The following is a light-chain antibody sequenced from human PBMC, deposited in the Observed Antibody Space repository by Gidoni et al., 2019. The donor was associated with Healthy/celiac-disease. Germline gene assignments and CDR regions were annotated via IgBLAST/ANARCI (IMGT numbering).Light chain of an antibody. CDR2: DAS. V-gene: IGKV3-11*01. CDR3: QQRSNWPPRIT. J-gene: IGKJ4*01. CDR1: QRVSSY. Sequence: DIVLTQSPATLSLSPGERATPSCRASQRVSSYLAWYQQKPGQAPRLLIYDASNRATGIPARFSGSGSGTDFTLTISSLEPEDFAVYYCQQRSNWPPRITFGGGTKVEIK.